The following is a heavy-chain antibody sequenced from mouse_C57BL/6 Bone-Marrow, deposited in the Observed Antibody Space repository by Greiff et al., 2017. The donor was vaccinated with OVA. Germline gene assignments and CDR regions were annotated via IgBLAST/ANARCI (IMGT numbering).Heavy chain of an antibody. Sequence: QVQLQQPGAELVMPGASVKLSCKASGYTFTSYWMHWVKQRPGQGLEWIGEIDPSDSYTNYNQKFKGKSTLTVDKSSSTAYMQLSSLTSEDSAVYYCASWSWGYFEVWGTGTTVTVSS. CDR1: GYTFTSYW. V-gene: IGHV1-69*01. J-gene: IGHJ1*03. CDR2: IDPSDSYT. CDR3: ASWSWGYFEV.